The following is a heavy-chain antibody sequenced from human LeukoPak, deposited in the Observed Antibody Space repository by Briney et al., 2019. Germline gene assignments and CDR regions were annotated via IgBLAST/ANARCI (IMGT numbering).Heavy chain of an antibody. D-gene: IGHD3-3*01. CDR1: GFTFSSYA. CDR3: AKGVPSGVAVPPAQS. V-gene: IGHV3-23*01. CDR2: ISGSGGST. J-gene: IGHJ4*02. Sequence: GGSLRLSCAASGFTFSSYAMSWVRQAPGKGLEWVSAISGSGGSTYYADSVRGRFTISRDNSKNTLYLQMNSLRAEDTAVYYCAKGVPSGVAVPPAQSWGQGTLVTVSS.